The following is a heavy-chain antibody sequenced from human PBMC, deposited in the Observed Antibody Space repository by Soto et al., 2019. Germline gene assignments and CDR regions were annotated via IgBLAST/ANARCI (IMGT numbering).Heavy chain of an antibody. CDR3: ARGPALDYYDSSGYYLNWFDP. CDR2: ISSSSSTI. D-gene: IGHD3-22*01. V-gene: IGHV3-48*02. J-gene: IGHJ5*02. CDR1: GFTFSSYS. Sequence: VGSLRLSCAASGFTFSSYSMNWVRQAPGKGLEWVSYISSSSSTIYYADSVKGRFTISRDNAKNSLYLQMNSLRDEDTAVYYCARGPALDYYDSSGYYLNWFDPWGQGTLVTVSS.